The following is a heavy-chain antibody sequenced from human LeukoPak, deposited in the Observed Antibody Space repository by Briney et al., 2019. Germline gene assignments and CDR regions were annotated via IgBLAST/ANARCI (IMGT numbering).Heavy chain of an antibody. V-gene: IGHV3-21*01. CDR2: ISTSSRYI. CDR3: ARADCSSSTCYLRRSWFDP. D-gene: IGHD2-2*01. J-gene: IGHJ5*02. Sequence: GGSLRLSCAASGFTLSNYDMNWVRQAPGKGLEWVSSISTSSRYIYYKDSVRGRFTISRDDAKNSLYLEMNGLRAEDTAVYYCARADCSSSTCYLRRSWFDPWGQGTLVTVSS. CDR1: GFTLSNYD.